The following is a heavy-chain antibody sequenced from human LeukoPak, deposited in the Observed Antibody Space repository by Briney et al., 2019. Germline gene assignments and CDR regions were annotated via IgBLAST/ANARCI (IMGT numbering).Heavy chain of an antibody. V-gene: IGHV3-23*01. CDR2: ISGRGGST. J-gene: IGHJ4*02. D-gene: IGHD2-21*02. CDR1: GFTFSSYA. Sequence: GGSLRLSCAASGFTFSSYAMSWVRQAPGKGLEWVSAISGRGGSTYYADSVKGRFTISRDNSKNTLYLQMNSLRAEDTAVYYCAKVGRKIVVVTAKGGIDYWGQGTLVTVSS. CDR3: AKVGRKIVVVTAKGGIDY.